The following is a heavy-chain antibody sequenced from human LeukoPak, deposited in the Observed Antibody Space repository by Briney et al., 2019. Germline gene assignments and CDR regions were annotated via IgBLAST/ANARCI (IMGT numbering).Heavy chain of an antibody. Sequence: GGSLRLSCAASGFTFSSYGMHWVRQAPGKGLEWVSSISSSSSYIYYADSVKGRFTISRDNAKNSLYLQMNSLRAEDTAVYYCARGIQLRENDAFDIWGQGTMVTVSS. CDR1: GFTFSSYG. CDR3: ARGIQLRENDAFDI. V-gene: IGHV3-21*01. J-gene: IGHJ3*02. D-gene: IGHD5-18*01. CDR2: ISSSSSYI.